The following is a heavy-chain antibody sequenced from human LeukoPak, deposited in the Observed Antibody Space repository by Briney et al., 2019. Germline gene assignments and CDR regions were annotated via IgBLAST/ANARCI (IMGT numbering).Heavy chain of an antibody. CDR2: IKSKKVGGTT. V-gene: IGHV3-15*01. Sequence: GGSLRLSCAASGFTLNNAWMNWVRPAPGKGLEWVGRIKSKKVGGTTDYAAPVKGRFTISRDDSKNTVYLQMNSLKIEDTAVYYCTSHAAFDPWGQGTLVTVSS. J-gene: IGHJ5*02. CDR3: TSHAAFDP. CDR1: GFTLNNAW.